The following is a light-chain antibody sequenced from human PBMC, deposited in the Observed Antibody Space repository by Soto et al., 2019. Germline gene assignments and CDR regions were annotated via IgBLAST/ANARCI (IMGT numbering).Light chain of an antibody. CDR1: SSDVVGYNY. CDR2: DVD. V-gene: IGLV2-11*01. J-gene: IGLJ1*01. Sequence: QSALTQPRSVSGSPGQSVTISCTGTSSDVVGYNYVTWYQQHLGKAPKLMIYDVDKRPSGVPDRFSGSKSGNTASLTISGLQAEDEADYYCCSYAGSYTSSYIFRSGTKVPVL. CDR3: CSYAGSYTSSYI.